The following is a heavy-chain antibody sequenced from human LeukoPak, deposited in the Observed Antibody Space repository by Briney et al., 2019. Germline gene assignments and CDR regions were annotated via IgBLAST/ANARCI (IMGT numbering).Heavy chain of an antibody. CDR3: ARGDIGGMVYAFDY. CDR2: ISSSSSYI. J-gene: IGHJ4*02. Sequence: GGSLRLSCAASGFTFSSYSMNWVRQAPGKGLEWVSSISSSSSYIYYADSVKGRFTISRDNAKNSLYLQMNSLRAEDTAVYYCARGDIGGMVYAFDYWGQGTLVTVSS. CDR1: GFTFSSYS. V-gene: IGHV3-21*01. D-gene: IGHD2-8*01.